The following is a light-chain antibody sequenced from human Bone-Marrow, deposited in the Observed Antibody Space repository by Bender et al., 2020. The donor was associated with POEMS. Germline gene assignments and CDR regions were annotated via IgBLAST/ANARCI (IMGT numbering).Light chain of an antibody. CDR1: SSNIGNHG. CDR3: SAWDDSLSGWV. CDR2: YDD. J-gene: IGLJ3*02. V-gene: IGLV1-36*01. Sequence: QSVVTQPPSLSEAPRQRVTISCSGSSSNIGNHGVNWYQQLPGEAPKLLIYYDDLLTPGVSDRFSASKSGTSASLAISEHQSEDEALYCCSAWDDSLSGWVFSGGTKLTVL.